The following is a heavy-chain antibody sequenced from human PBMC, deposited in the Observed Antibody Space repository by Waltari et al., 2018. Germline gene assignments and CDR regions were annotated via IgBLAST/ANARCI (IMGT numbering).Heavy chain of an antibody. CDR3: AREPSPDSSGYFYYYMDV. CDR2: INSDGSGT. J-gene: IGHJ6*03. D-gene: IGHD3-22*01. Sequence: EVQLVESGGGLVQPGGSLRLSCAASGFTFSRYGMHWVRQAPGKGLVWVSRINSDGSGTIYADSVKGRFTISRDNAKNTLYLQLNSLRVEDTAVYYCAREPSPDSSGYFYYYMDVWGKGTTVTVSS. CDR1: GFTFSRYG. V-gene: IGHV3-74*01.